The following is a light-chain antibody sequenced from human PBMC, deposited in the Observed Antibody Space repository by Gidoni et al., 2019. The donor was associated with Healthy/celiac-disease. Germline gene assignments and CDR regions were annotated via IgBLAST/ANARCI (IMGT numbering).Light chain of an antibody. CDR3: QQSYSTPYT. Sequence: QMTQFPSSLSASVGDRVTITCRASQSISSYLNWYQQKPGKAPKLLIYAASSLQSGVPSRFSGSGSGTDFTLTISSLQPEDFATYYCQQSYSTPYTFGQGTKLEIK. V-gene: IGKV1-39*01. CDR1: QSISSY. J-gene: IGKJ2*01. CDR2: AAS.